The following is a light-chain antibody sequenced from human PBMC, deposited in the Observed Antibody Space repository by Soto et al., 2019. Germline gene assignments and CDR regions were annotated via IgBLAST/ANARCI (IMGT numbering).Light chain of an antibody. CDR2: GAT. J-gene: IGKJ4*01. CDR3: QQHNHWPLT. Sequence: EIVMTQSPATLSVSPGERVTLSCRASQSVSNNLAWYQQKPGQAPRLLIYGATATATGIPARFSGSGSGTEFPLTISSLQSEDFAVYYCQQHNHWPLTFGGGTKVEIK. CDR1: QSVSNN. V-gene: IGKV3-15*01.